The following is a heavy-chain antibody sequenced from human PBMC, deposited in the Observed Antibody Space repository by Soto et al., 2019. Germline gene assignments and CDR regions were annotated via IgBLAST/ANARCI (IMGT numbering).Heavy chain of an antibody. Sequence: SETLSLTCTVSGGSISSYYWSWIRQPPGKGLEWIGYIYYSGSTNYNPSLKSRVTISVDTSKNQFSLKLSSVTAADTAVYYCARDLGGLYYCYMDVWGKGTTVTVSS. CDR1: GGSISSYY. CDR3: ARDLGGLYYCYMDV. V-gene: IGHV4-59*01. D-gene: IGHD3-16*01. CDR2: IYYSGST. J-gene: IGHJ6*03.